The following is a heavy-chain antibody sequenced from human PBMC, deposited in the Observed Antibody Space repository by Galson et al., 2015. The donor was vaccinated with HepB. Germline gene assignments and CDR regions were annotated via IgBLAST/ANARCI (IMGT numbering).Heavy chain of an antibody. V-gene: IGHV3-30*04. J-gene: IGHJ3*02. D-gene: IGHD2-15*01. CDR2: ISYDGSSK. CDR1: RSTFTTFT. CDR3: ATGGIVVVASAPIGGAFDI. Sequence: SLRLPCAASRSTFTTFTMHWVRQAPGKGLEWVAVISYDGSSKYYADSVKGRFTISRDNSRNRLHLQMSSLRAEDTAVYYCATGGIVVVASAPIGGAFDIWGRGTMVTVSS.